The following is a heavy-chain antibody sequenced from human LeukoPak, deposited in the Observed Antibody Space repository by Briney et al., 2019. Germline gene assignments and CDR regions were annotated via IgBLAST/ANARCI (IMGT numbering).Heavy chain of an antibody. Sequence: SETLSLTCTVSGGSISSYYWSWIRQPPGKGLEWIGYIYYSGSTNYNPSLKSRVTISVDTSKNQFSLKLSSVTAADTAVYYCARDSGYGDYVFAFDIWGQGTMVTVSS. V-gene: IGHV4-59*12. CDR2: IYYSGST. J-gene: IGHJ3*02. CDR1: GGSISSYY. CDR3: ARDSGYGDYVFAFDI. D-gene: IGHD4-17*01.